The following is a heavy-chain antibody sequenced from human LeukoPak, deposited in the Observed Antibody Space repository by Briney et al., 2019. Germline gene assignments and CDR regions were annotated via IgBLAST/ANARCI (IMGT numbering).Heavy chain of an antibody. D-gene: IGHD1-1*01. CDR2: IIPIFGTA. J-gene: IGHJ4*02. CDR3: ARGPQGGTTWFLNDYYYFDY. CDR1: GGTFSSYA. V-gene: IGHV1-69*13. Sequence: SVKVSCKASGGTFSSYAISWERQAPGQGLEWMGGIIPIFGTANYAQKFLGRVTITADESTSTAYMELSSLRSEETAVYYCARGPQGGTTWFLNDYYYFDYWGQGTLVTVSS.